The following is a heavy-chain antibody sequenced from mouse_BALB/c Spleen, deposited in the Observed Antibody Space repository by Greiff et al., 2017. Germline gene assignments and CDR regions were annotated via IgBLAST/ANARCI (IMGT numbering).Heavy chain of an antibody. CDR1: GYAFTNYL. V-gene: IGHV1-54*01. J-gene: IGHJ2*01. CDR3: ARSDGFDY. Sequence: VQLQQSGAELVRPGTSVKVSCKASGYAFTNYLIEWVKQRPGQGLEWIGVINPGSGGTSYNQKFKGKATLTVDKSSSTAYMQLKSLTSEDSAVYYCARSDGFDYWGQGTTLTVSS. D-gene: IGHD2-3*01. CDR2: INPGSGGT.